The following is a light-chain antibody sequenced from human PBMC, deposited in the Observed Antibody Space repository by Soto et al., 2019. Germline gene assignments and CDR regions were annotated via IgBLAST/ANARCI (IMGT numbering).Light chain of an antibody. CDR2: KAS. CDR1: QTISSW. V-gene: IGKV1-5*03. CDR3: QHYNNYPEA. Sequence: DIQMTQSPSTLSESVGDRATITCRASQTISSWLAWYQQKPGKAPKLLIYKASTLKSGVPSRFSGSGSGTEFTLTISSLQPDDFATYYCQHYNNYPEAFGQGTKVEIK. J-gene: IGKJ1*01.